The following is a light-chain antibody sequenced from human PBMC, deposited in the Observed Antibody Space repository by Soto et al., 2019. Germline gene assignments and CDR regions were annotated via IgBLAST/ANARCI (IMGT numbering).Light chain of an antibody. CDR2: DAS. CDR1: QSVSSN. Sequence: EIVMTPSPAPLSVSPGEKATLSCRARQSVSSNLAWYQQKPGQAPRLLIYDASTRATVIPARFSGSGSGTEFTLTISSLQSEDFAVYYCQQYNDWPPITFGQGTRLEIK. V-gene: IGKV3-15*01. J-gene: IGKJ5*01. CDR3: QQYNDWPPIT.